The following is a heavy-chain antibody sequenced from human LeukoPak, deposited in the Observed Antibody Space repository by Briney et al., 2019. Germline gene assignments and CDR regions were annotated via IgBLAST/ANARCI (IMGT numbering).Heavy chain of an antibody. Sequence: GGSLRLTCAASGLTFSNHWMHWVRQAPGTGLVWVSRIDGDGSGTSYADSVKGRFTISRDNAKNTSYLQMDSLRAEDSAVYYCATVFDYWGQGTLVTVSS. CDR2: IDGDGSGT. CDR3: ATVFDY. CDR1: GLTFSNHW. J-gene: IGHJ4*02. D-gene: IGHD4-17*01. V-gene: IGHV3-74*01.